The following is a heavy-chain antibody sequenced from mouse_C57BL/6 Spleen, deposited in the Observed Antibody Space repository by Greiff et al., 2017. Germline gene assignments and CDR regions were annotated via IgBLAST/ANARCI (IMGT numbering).Heavy chain of an antibody. CDR3: ASGVIYYGYIGYAMDY. D-gene: IGHD2-2*01. CDR1: GYTFTDYA. J-gene: IGHJ4*01. V-gene: IGHV1-67*01. CDR2: ISTYYGDA. Sequence: QVQLQQSGPELVRPGVSVKISCKGSGYTFTDYAMHWVKQSHAKSLEWIGVISTYYGDASYNQKFKDKATMTVDKSSSTAYMELARRKSEDSAVYYCASGVIYYGYIGYAMDYWGQGTSVTVSS.